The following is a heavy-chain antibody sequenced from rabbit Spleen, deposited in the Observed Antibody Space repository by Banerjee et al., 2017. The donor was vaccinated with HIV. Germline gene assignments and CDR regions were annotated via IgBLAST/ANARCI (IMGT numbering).Heavy chain of an antibody. D-gene: IGHD4-1*01. CDR1: GFSFSNKAV. CDR2: IYAGSSGST. CDR3: VREVAARFKL. V-gene: IGHV1S45*01. Sequence: QEQLVESGGGLVKPEGSLKLSCTASGFSFSNKAVMCWVRQAPGKGPEWIACIYAGSSGSTYSASWAKGRFTISKTSSTTVTLQMTSLTAADTATYFCVREVAARFKLWGQGTLVTVS. J-gene: IGHJ4*01.